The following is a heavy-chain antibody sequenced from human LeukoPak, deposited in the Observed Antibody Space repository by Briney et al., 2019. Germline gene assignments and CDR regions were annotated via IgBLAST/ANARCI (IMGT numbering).Heavy chain of an antibody. CDR3: ARVVGYGSSGYPDY. CDR2: INPNSGGT. J-gene: IGHJ4*02. CDR1: GYTFTGYY. V-gene: IGHV1-2*02. D-gene: IGHD3-22*01. Sequence: ASVKVSCKASGYTFTGYYMHWVRHAPGQGLEWMGWINPNSGGTNHAQKFQGRVTMTRGTSISTAYMELSRLRSDDTAVYYCARVVGYGSSGYPDYWGQGTLVTVSS.